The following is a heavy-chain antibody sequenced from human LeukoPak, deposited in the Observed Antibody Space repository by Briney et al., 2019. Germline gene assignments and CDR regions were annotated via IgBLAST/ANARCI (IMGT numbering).Heavy chain of an antibody. D-gene: IGHD2-21*02. CDR3: ARATTGLAYCGGDCFGSHWFDP. CDR1: GYTFTSYG. J-gene: IGHJ5*02. V-gene: IGHV1-18*01. CDR2: ISAYNGNT. Sequence: GASVKVSCKASGYTFTSYGISWVRQAPGQGLEWMGWISAYNGNTNYAQKLQGRVTMTTDTSTSTAYMELSSLRSEDTAVYYCARATTGLAYCGGDCFGSHWFDPWGQGTLVTVSS.